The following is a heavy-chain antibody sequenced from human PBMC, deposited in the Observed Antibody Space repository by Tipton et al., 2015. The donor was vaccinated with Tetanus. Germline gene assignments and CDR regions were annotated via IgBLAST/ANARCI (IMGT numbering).Heavy chain of an antibody. CDR2: IYYGGVT. V-gene: IGHV4-61*01. CDR1: GGSVNSGTYY. CDR3: ATDRRGPGEVRGLDN. Sequence: TLYLTCSVSGGSVNSGTYYWSWIRQPPGKGLEWLGDIYYGGVTQYNPSLESRVTISMDTSKNQVSLRPTSVTAADTAVYYCATDRRGPGEVRGLDNWGQGTLVTVSS. D-gene: IGHD3-10*01. J-gene: IGHJ4*02.